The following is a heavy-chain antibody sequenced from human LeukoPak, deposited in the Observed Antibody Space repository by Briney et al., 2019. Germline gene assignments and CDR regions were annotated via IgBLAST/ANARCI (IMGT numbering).Heavy chain of an antibody. V-gene: IGHV1-69-2*01. D-gene: IGHD6-13*01. CDR2: VDPEDGET. CDR3: ATLTGIAEGVNLLPVDY. Sequence: ASVKVSCKVSGYTFSDYYMHWVQQAPGKGLEWMGLVDPEDGETIYVDKFQGRVTISADTSTDTAYMELSSLRSEDTAVYYCATLTGIAEGVNLLPVDYWGRGTLVTVSS. CDR1: GYTFSDYY. J-gene: IGHJ4*02.